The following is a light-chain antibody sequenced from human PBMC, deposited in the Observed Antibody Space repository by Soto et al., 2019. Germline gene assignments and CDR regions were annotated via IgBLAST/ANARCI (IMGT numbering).Light chain of an antibody. CDR1: QDISNY. Sequence: DIQMTQSPSSLSASVGDSVTVTCRASQDISNYLAWFQQRPGKPPKLLIYAASTLESGVPSRFSGSGSGTEFTLAISSLQPDDFATYYCQQYDNYRAFGQGTKVDI. V-gene: IGKV1-27*01. CDR2: AAS. CDR3: QQYDNYRA. J-gene: IGKJ1*01.